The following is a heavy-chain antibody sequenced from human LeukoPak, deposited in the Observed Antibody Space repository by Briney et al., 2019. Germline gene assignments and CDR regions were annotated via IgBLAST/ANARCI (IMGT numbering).Heavy chain of an antibody. D-gene: IGHD4-23*01. J-gene: IGHJ5*02. CDR1: GFTFSSYW. CDR3: ARVVHSDTVAYFSWFDP. CDR2: INSDGSST. Sequence: PGGSLRLSCAASGFTFSSYWMHWVRQAPGKGLVWVSRINSDGSSTSYADSVKGRFTISRDNAKNTLYLQMNSLRAEDTAVYYCARVVHSDTVAYFSWFDPWGQGTPVTVSS. V-gene: IGHV3-74*01.